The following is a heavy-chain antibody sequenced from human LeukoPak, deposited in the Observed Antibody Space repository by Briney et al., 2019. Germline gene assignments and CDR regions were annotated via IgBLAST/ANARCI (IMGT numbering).Heavy chain of an antibody. CDR3: ARARRSNGAAAGTGYIDS. J-gene: IGHJ4*02. Sequence: SETLSLTCAVSDGSISTYYWTWIRQSPGKGLEWIGFIHYTGTTSYNPSLKSRLTISVDTSKDLFSLSLDSVTPADTAIYFCARARRSNGAAAGTGYIDSWGQGTLVTVSS. D-gene: IGHD6-13*01. CDR1: DGSISTYY. V-gene: IGHV4-59*01. CDR2: IHYTGTT.